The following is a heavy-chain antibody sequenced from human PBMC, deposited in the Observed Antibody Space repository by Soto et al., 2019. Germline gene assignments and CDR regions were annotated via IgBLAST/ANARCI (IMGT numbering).Heavy chain of an antibody. V-gene: IGHV4-59*08. CDR2: IYYIGST. D-gene: IGHD1-1*01. CDR3: ARHGSEMATTFDY. J-gene: IGHJ4*02. CDR1: GGSIRSYY. Sequence: AETLSLICAVSGGSIRSYYWSWIRQPPGKGLEWIGYIYYIGSTNYNPSLKSRVTISVDTSKNQFSLKLRSMTAADTAVYYCARHGSEMATTFDYWGQGTPVTVS.